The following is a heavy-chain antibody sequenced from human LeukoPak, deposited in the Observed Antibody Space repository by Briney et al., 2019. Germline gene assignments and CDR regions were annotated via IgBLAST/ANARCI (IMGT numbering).Heavy chain of an antibody. CDR2: ISGSGGST. V-gene: IGHV3-23*01. CDR1: GFTFSSYA. D-gene: IGHD3-3*01. Sequence: GGSLRLSCAASGFTFSSYAMSWVRQAPGKGLEWVSAISGSGGSTYYADSVKGRFTISRDNSKNPLYLQMNSLRAEDTAVYYCAKEQGDFWSAPETFDIWGQGTMVTVSS. CDR3: AKEQGDFWSAPETFDI. J-gene: IGHJ3*02.